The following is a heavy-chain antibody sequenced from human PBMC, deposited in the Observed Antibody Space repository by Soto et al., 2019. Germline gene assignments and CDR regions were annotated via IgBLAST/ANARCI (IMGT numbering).Heavy chain of an antibody. CDR1: VFTFTNYA. J-gene: IGHJ4*02. CDR2: ISSGGDTT. CDR3: TKVLLAYSNYGGSYFSDY. V-gene: IGHV3-23*01. D-gene: IGHD4-4*01. Sequence: EVQLLESGGDLVQPGGSLRLSCSGSVFTFTNYAMTWVRQPSGKGLEWVSAISSGGDTTYYADSVKGRFTISRDNSENTLYLQMNSLRAEDTAVYYCTKVLLAYSNYGGSYFSDYWGQGTLVTVSS.